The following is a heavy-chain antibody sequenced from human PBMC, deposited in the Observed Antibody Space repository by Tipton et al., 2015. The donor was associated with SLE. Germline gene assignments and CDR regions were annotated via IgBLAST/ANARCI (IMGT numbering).Heavy chain of an antibody. CDR2: IRYSGST. D-gene: IGHD2-21*02. CDR3: ARGGLTYGYYYYMDV. CDR1: RGSIGSSSYY. V-gene: IGHV4-39*07. Sequence: TLSLTCTVSRGSIGSSSYYWGWIRQSPGMRLEWVGSIRYSGSTYYNPSLKSRVTISLDTSKNQFSLKMSSVTAADTAVYYCARGGLTYGYYYYMDVWGKGTTVTVSS. J-gene: IGHJ6*03.